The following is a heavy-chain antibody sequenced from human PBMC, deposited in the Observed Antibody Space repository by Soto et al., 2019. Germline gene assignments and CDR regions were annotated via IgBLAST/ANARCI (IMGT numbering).Heavy chain of an antibody. CDR3: ARRSVGSWVFDY. D-gene: IGHD1-26*01. CDR1: GVSISSYY. CDR2: MYYSGST. Sequence: QVQLQESGPGLVKPSETLSLTCTVSGVSISSYYWTWIRQVPEKGLEWIGYMYYSGSTNYNPSLKSRVTIPIDTSKNQFSLNLTSVTAADTAVYYCARRSVGSWVFDYWGQGTLVTVSS. V-gene: IGHV4-59*08. J-gene: IGHJ4*02.